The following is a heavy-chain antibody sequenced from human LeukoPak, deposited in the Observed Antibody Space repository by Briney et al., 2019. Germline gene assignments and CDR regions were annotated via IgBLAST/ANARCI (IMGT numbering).Heavy chain of an antibody. CDR1: GFTFSNYS. V-gene: IGHV3-48*02. CDR3: ARDKLYSSGWYYGMDV. CDR2: ISSSSSTI. D-gene: IGHD6-19*01. Sequence: GGSLRLSCAASGFTFSNYSMNWVRQAPGKGLEWVSYISSSSSTIYYADSVKGRFTISRDNAKNSLYLQMNSLRDEDTAVYYCARDKLYSSGWYYGMDVWGQGTTVTVSS. J-gene: IGHJ6*02.